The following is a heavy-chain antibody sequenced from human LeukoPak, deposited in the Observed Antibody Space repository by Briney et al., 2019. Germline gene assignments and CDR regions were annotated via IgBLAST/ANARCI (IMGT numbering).Heavy chain of an antibody. CDR2: ISSSSSYI. Sequence: GGSLRLSCAASGFTFSSYSMNWVRQAPGKGLEWVSSISSSSSYIYYADSVKGRFTISRDNSKNTLYLQMNSLRAEDTAVYYCAKALGYSGYGDLDYWGQGTLVTVSS. CDR1: GFTFSSYS. J-gene: IGHJ4*02. CDR3: AKALGYSGYGDLDY. V-gene: IGHV3-21*01. D-gene: IGHD5-12*01.